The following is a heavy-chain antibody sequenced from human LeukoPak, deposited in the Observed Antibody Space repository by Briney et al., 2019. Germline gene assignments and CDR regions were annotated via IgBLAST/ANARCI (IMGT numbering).Heavy chain of an antibody. CDR3: AKRRAAAGSNWFDP. J-gene: IGHJ5*02. CDR2: ISGSGGST. V-gene: IGHV3-23*01. D-gene: IGHD6-13*01. CDR1: GFTFSSYW. Sequence: GGSLRLSCAASGFTFSSYWMSWVRQAPGKGLEWVSAISGSGGSTYYADSVKGRFTISRDNSKNTLYLQMNSLRAEDTAVYYCAKRRAAAGSNWFDPWGQGTLVTVSS.